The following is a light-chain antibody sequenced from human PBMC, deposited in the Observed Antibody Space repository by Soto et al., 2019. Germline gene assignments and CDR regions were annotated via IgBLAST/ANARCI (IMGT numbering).Light chain of an antibody. V-gene: IGKV1-39*01. CDR1: QSVSSF. Sequence: DIQMTQSPSSLSASVGDRATIPCRASQSVSSFLNWYQQKPGQAPKLLIYAATALQSGVPSRFSGSGSGTDFTLTISSLQPEDSAAYYCQQTYNTPWTFGQGTKVDIK. CDR2: AAT. J-gene: IGKJ1*01. CDR3: QQTYNTPWT.